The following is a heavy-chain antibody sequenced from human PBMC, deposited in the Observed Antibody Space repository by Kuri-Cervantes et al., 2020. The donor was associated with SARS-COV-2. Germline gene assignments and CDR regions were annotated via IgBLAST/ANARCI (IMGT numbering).Heavy chain of an antibody. CDR1: GYTFTSYA. V-gene: IGHV1-3*01. Sequence: ASVKVSCKASGYTFTSYATHWVRQAPGQRLEWMGWINAGNGNTKYSQKFQGRVTITRDTSASTAYMELSSLRSEDTAVYYCARDHYWFGRLKPYYFDYWGQGTLVTVSS. CDR2: INAGNGNT. J-gene: IGHJ4*02. CDR3: ARDHYWFGRLKPYYFDY. D-gene: IGHD3-10*01.